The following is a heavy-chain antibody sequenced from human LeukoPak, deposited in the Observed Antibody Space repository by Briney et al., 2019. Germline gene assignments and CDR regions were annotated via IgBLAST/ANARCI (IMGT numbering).Heavy chain of an antibody. D-gene: IGHD1-26*01. CDR1: GFTFSSYA. CDR2: ISYDGSNK. CDR3: AKEGLGATGTGVFDY. Sequence: GGSLRLSCAASGFTFSSYAMHWVRQAPGKGLEWVAVISYDGSNKYYADSVKGRFTISRDNSKNTLYLQMNSLRAVDTAVYYCAKEGLGATGTGVFDYWGQGTLVTVSS. V-gene: IGHV3-30-3*01. J-gene: IGHJ4*02.